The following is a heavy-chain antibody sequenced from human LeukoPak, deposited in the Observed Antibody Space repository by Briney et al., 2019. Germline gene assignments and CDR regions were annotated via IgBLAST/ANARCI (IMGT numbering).Heavy chain of an antibody. J-gene: IGHJ6*03. Sequence: PRASVKVSCKASGYTFTSYDINWVRQATGQGLEWMGWMNPNSGNTGYAQKFQGRVTITRNTSISTAYMELSSLRSEDTAVYYCARDPSYSSSPRYMDVWGKGTTVTVSS. CDR1: GYTFTSYD. CDR3: ARDPSYSSSPRYMDV. V-gene: IGHV1-8*03. CDR2: MNPNSGNT. D-gene: IGHD6-6*01.